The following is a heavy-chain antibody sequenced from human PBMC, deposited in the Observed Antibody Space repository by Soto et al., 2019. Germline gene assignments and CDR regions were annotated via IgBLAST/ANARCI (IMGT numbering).Heavy chain of an antibody. CDR3: AREWGRGQFLTNKDY. CDR1: GYTFTSYG. D-gene: IGHD3-9*01. Sequence: QVQLVQSGAEVKKPGASVKVSCKASGYTFTSYGISWVRQAPGQGLEWMGWISAYNGNTNYAQKLQGRVIMTTDTSSSTAYMELRSLRSDDTAVYYCAREWGRGQFLTNKDYWGQGTLVTVSS. J-gene: IGHJ4*02. CDR2: ISAYNGNT. V-gene: IGHV1-18*01.